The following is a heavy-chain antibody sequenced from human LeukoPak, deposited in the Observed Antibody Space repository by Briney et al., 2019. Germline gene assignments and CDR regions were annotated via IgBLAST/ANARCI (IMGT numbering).Heavy chain of an antibody. V-gene: IGHV4-4*02. CDR1: GGSISSSNW. CDR2: IYHSGST. D-gene: IGHD6-13*01. J-gene: IGHJ4*02. CDR3: AGSAQLVWRVYFDY. Sequence: SETLSLTCAVSGGSISSSNWWSWVRQPPGKGLEWIGEIYHSGSTNYNPSLKSRVTISVDKSKNQFSLKLSSVTAADTAVYYCAGSAQLVWRVYFDYWGQGTLVTVSS.